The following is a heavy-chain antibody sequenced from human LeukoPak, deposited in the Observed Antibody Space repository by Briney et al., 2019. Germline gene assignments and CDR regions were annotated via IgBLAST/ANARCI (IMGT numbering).Heavy chain of an antibody. V-gene: IGHV3-7*01. D-gene: IGHD3-3*01. Sequence: PGESLRLSCAASGFIFTGYFMSWVRQAPGKGLEWVASIKHDGSEKYYVDSVRGRFTISRDNTKNLLYLQMSSLRAEDTAVYYCATDRGWRTSGYYLYYFEYWGQGTLVTFSS. J-gene: IGHJ4*02. CDR1: GFIFTGYF. CDR2: IKHDGSEK. CDR3: ATDRGWRTSGYYLYYFEY.